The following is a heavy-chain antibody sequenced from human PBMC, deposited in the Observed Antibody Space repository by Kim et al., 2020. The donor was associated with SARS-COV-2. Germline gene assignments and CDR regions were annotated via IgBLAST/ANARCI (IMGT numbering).Heavy chain of an antibody. Sequence: SETLSLTCAVYGGSFSGYYWSWIRQPPGKGLEWIGEINHSGSTNYNPSLKSRVTISVDTSKNQFSLKLSSVTAADTAVYYCARGRIVVVTAIPRGFDYWGQGTLVTVSS. V-gene: IGHV4-34*01. CDR1: GGSFSGYY. CDR3: ARGRIVVVTAIPRGFDY. CDR2: INHSGST. D-gene: IGHD2-21*02. J-gene: IGHJ4*02.